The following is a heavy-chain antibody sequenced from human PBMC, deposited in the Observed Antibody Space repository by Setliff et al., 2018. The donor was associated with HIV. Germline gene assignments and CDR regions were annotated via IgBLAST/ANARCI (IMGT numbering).Heavy chain of an antibody. V-gene: IGHV1-69*13. J-gene: IGHJ4*02. Sequence: ASVKVSCKASGGTFSSYAINWVRQAPGQGLEWMGGIIPMFGTAHYAQKFQGRVTITADESTTTAYMELSSLRSEDTAVFYCARGVSGYYDFWSGSSAFEYWGQGTLVTVSS. CDR3: ARGVSGYYDFWSGSSAFEY. D-gene: IGHD3-3*01. CDR1: GGTFSSYA. CDR2: IIPMFGTA.